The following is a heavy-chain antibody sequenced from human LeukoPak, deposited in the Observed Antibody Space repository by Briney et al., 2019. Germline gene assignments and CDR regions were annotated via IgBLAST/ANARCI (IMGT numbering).Heavy chain of an antibody. CDR3: ARSVAGQGY. CDR2: INPNSDNT. Sequence: ASVKVSCKASGYTFSSFDMNWVRQAPGQGLEWMGWINPNSDNTVYGQKFQGRLTLTRDTSTSTAYMELSSLTSDDTAVYFCARSVAGQGYWGQGTLVTVSP. D-gene: IGHD6-19*01. J-gene: IGHJ4*02. V-gene: IGHV1-8*01. CDR1: GYTFSSFD.